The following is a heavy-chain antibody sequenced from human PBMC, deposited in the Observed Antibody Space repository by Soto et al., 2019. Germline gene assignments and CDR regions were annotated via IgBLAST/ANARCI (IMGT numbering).Heavy chain of an antibody. CDR3: ARSDYGDSGSYLKLFDY. D-gene: IGHD3-10*01. Sequence: SETLSLTCTVSGGSISNYYWSWIRQPPGKGLEWIAYIHYSGSTNYNPSLKSRVTISGDRSKNQFSLKVRSVTAADTAVYYCARSDYGDSGSYLKLFDYWGQGTLVTVSS. J-gene: IGHJ4*02. CDR1: GGSISNYY. V-gene: IGHV4-59*01. CDR2: IHYSGST.